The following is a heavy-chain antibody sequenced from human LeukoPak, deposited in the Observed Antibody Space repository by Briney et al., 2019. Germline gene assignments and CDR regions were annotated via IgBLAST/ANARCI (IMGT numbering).Heavy chain of an antibody. V-gene: IGHV4-34*01. D-gene: IGHD2-2*01. CDR3: ARSPRDIVVVPAAYFDY. Sequence: PSETLSLTCAVYGGSLSGYYWSWIRQPLGKGLEWIGEINHSGSTNYNPSLKSRVTISVDTSKNQFSLKLSSVTAADTAVYYCARSPRDIVVVPAAYFDYWGQGTLVTVSS. CDR1: GGSLSGYY. CDR2: INHSGST. J-gene: IGHJ4*02.